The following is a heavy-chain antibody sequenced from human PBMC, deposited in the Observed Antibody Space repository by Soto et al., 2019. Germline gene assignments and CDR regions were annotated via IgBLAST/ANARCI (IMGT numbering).Heavy chain of an antibody. Sequence: GESLKISCKGSGYSFTSYWIGWVRQMPGKGLEWMGIIYPGDSDTRYSPSFQGQVTISADKSISTAYLQWSSLKASDTAMYYCARHDGPGYSSSWVPYYYMDVWGKGTTVTVFS. CDR3: ARHDGPGYSSSWVPYYYMDV. CDR2: IYPGDSDT. D-gene: IGHD6-13*01. CDR1: GYSFTSYW. V-gene: IGHV5-51*01. J-gene: IGHJ6*03.